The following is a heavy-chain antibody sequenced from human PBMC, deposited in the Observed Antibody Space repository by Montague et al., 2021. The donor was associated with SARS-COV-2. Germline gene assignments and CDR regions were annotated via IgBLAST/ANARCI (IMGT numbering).Heavy chain of an antibody. D-gene: IGHD6-6*01. CDR3: ARSRANVPSRPGFDY. V-gene: IGHV4-61*01. J-gene: IGHJ4*02. Sequence: SETLSLTCTVSGASVASGYFYWSWIRQPPGKGLEWIGYMYYTGHTNYNPSLQSRVTMPADPSKNQFSLTLTSATAAATAVYYWARSRANVPSRPGFDYWGQGALVTVSS. CDR2: MYYTGHT. CDR1: GASVASGYFY.